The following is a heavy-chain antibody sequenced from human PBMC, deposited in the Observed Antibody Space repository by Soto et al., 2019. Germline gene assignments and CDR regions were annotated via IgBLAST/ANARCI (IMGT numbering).Heavy chain of an antibody. V-gene: IGHV4-31*03. Sequence: SETLSLTCTVSGGSISSGGYYWSWIRQHPGKGLEWIGYIYYSGSTYYNPSLKSRVTISVDTSKNQFSLKLSSVTAADTAVYYCARAPFDSYYDFWSGYQPRDAFDIWGQGTMVTVS. CDR2: IYYSGST. CDR3: ARAPFDSYYDFWSGYQPRDAFDI. CDR1: GGSISSGGYY. J-gene: IGHJ3*02. D-gene: IGHD3-3*01.